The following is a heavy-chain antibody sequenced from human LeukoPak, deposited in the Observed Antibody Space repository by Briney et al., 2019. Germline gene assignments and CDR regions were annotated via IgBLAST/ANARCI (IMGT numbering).Heavy chain of an antibody. Sequence: GGSLRLSCAASGFTFSSYAMHWVRQAPGKGLEYVSAISSNGGSTYYANSVEGRFTISRDNSKNTLYLQMGSLRAEDMAVYYCARGIGYSGYDLDYWGQGTLVTVSS. D-gene: IGHD5-12*01. CDR3: ARGIGYSGYDLDY. V-gene: IGHV3-64*01. CDR1: GFTFSSYA. J-gene: IGHJ4*02. CDR2: ISSNGGST.